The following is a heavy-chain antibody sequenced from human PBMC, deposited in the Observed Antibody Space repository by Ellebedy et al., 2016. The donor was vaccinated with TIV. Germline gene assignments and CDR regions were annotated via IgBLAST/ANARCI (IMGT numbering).Heavy chain of an antibody. CDR1: GFTISNYA. CDR2: ISGNGGST. Sequence: GGSLRLXCAASGFTISNYAMSWVRQAPGKGLEWVSVISGNGGSTYYADSVKGRFTISRDNSKNTLFLQISSLRAEDTAVYYCAKDLRGGRLDYWGQGTLVTVSS. D-gene: IGHD3-16*01. V-gene: IGHV3-23*01. J-gene: IGHJ4*02. CDR3: AKDLRGGRLDY.